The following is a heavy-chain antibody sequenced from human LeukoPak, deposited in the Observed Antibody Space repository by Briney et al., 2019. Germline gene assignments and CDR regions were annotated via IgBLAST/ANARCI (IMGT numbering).Heavy chain of an antibody. CDR1: GYSISSGYY. V-gene: IGHV4-38-2*01. CDR3: ARLSEYSYGYVGL. J-gene: IGHJ4*02. D-gene: IGHD5-18*01. CDR2: IYHSGST. Sequence: PSETLSLTCAVSGYSISSGYYWGWIRQPPGKGLEWIGSIYHSGSTYYNPSLKSRVTISVDTSKNQFSLKLSSVTAADAAVYYCARLSEYSYGYVGLWGQGTLVTVSS.